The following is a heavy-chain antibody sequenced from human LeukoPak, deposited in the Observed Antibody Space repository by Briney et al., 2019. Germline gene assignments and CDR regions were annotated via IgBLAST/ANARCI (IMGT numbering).Heavy chain of an antibody. Sequence: GGSLRLSCAASGFTFSGSAMHWVRQASGKGLEWVGRIRSKANSYATAYAASVKGRFTISRDDSKNTAYLQMNSLKTEDTAVYYCTRQLRAATHDDYWGQGTLVTVSS. D-gene: IGHD2-15*01. CDR1: GFTFSGSA. J-gene: IGHJ4*02. V-gene: IGHV3-73*01. CDR2: IRSKANSYAT. CDR3: TRQLRAATHDDY.